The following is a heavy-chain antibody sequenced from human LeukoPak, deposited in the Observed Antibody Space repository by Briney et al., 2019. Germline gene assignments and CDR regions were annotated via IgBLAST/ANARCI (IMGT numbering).Heavy chain of an antibody. CDR1: GFTFGDYA. Sequence: GGSLRLSCTASGFTFGDYAMSWFRQAPGKGLEWVGFIRSKAYGGTTEYAASVKGRFTISRDDSKSIAYLQMNSLKTEDTAVYYRTQTLYDILTEPDYWGQGTLVTVSS. CDR3: TQTLYDILTEPDY. CDR2: IRSKAYGGTT. D-gene: IGHD3-9*01. J-gene: IGHJ4*02. V-gene: IGHV3-49*03.